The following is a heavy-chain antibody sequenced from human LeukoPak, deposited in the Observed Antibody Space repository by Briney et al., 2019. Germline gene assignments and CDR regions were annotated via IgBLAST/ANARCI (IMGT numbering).Heavy chain of an antibody. CDR2: IYYTGTT. D-gene: IGHD3-3*01. CDR1: GGSISGSY. J-gene: IGHJ6*03. V-gene: IGHV4-59*12. CDR3: ARDRGVWSGYRTKYYYYYMDV. Sequence: SETLSLTCTVSGGSISGSYWSWIRQPPGKGLEWIAYIYYTGTTSYNPSLKSRVTISVDTSKNQFSLSLKYVTAADTAVYYCARDRGVWSGYRTKYYYYYMDVWGKGTTVTVSS.